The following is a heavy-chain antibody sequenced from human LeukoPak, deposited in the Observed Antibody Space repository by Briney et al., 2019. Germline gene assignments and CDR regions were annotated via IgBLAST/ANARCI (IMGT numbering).Heavy chain of an antibody. V-gene: IGHV3-23*01. CDR1: GLTFSSYA. D-gene: IGHD6-13*01. Sequence: GGSLRLSCAASGLTFSSYAMSWVRQAPGKGLEWVSGISGSGISTLYADSVQGRFIISRDNSNNTLYLEMNNLRAEDTAVCYCAKDRLKGIAAAGTGWFDSWGQGALVTVSS. CDR3: AKDRLKGIAAAGTGWFDS. J-gene: IGHJ5*01. CDR2: ISGSGIST.